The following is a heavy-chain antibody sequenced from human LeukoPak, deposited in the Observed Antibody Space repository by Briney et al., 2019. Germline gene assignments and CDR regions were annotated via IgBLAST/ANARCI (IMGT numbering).Heavy chain of an antibody. CDR2: IEYDGSYK. V-gene: IGHV3-30*02. CDR3: AKDTYGLARVTMVGGDY. J-gene: IGHJ4*02. CDR1: GFTFSNAW. Sequence: GGSLRLSCAASGFTFSNAWMSWVRQAPGKGLEWVTFIEYDGSYKYYADSVKGRFTISRDDSEKTLYLQMNSLRAEDTAVYYCAKDTYGLARVTMVGGDYWGQGTLVTVSS. D-gene: IGHD3-10*02.